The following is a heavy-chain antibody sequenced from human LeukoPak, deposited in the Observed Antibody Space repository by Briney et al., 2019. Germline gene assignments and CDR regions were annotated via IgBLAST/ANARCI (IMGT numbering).Heavy chain of an antibody. D-gene: IGHD3-9*01. Sequence: GGSLRLSCVASGFTFSSYVMNWVRQAPGKGREWVSSIISSSYYIYYADSLKGRFTISRDNAKNSLYLQMNSLRAEDTAVYYCARGRGRYFDWFGYYFDYWGQGTLVTVSS. V-gene: IGHV3-21*01. CDR1: GFTFSSYV. CDR2: IISSSYYI. CDR3: ARGRGRYFDWFGYYFDY. J-gene: IGHJ4*02.